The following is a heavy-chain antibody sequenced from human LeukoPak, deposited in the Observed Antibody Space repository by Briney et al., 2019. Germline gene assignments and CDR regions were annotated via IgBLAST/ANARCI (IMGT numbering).Heavy chain of an antibody. CDR1: GFTVSSNY. D-gene: IGHD7-27*01. V-gene: IGHV3-21*01. Sequence: GGSLRLSCAASGFTVSSNYMTWVRQAPGKGLEWVSSISSRSSYIYYADSVKGRFTISRDNAKNSLYLQMNSLRAEDTAVYYCASDWGSAPSDAFDIWGQGTMVTVSS. CDR2: ISSRSSYI. J-gene: IGHJ3*02. CDR3: ASDWGSAPSDAFDI.